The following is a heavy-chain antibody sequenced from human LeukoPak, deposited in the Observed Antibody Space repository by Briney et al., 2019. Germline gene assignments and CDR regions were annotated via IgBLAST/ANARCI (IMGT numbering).Heavy chain of an antibody. V-gene: IGHV3-66*01. D-gene: IGHD3-10*01. J-gene: IGHJ4*02. Sequence: PGGSLRLSCAASGFTVSSNYMTWVRQAPGKGLEWVSVIYSGGSTYYADSVKGRFTISRDNSKNTLYLQINSLRAEDTAVYYCAKGYGSGSYYPYYFDYWGQGTLVTVSS. CDR1: GFTVSSNY. CDR3: AKGYGSGSYYPYYFDY. CDR2: IYSGGST.